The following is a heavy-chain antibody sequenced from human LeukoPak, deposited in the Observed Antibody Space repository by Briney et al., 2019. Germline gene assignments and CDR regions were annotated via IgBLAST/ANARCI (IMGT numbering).Heavy chain of an antibody. D-gene: IGHD1-26*01. Sequence: PGGSLRLSCAASGFTFSSYSMNWVRQAPGKGLEWVSYISSSSSTIYYADSVKGRLTISRDNAKNSLYLQMNSLRAEDTAVYYCARTRGVGATRDFDYWGQGTLVTVSS. CDR3: ARTRGVGATRDFDY. V-gene: IGHV3-48*01. J-gene: IGHJ4*02. CDR1: GFTFSSYS. CDR2: ISSSSSTI.